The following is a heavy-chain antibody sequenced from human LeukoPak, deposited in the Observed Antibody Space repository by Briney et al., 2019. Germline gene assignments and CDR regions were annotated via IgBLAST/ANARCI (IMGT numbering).Heavy chain of an antibody. CDR1: GDSINSYY. CDR3: ASNAATVFDY. CDR2: ISYTGDT. J-gene: IGHJ4*02. V-gene: IGHV4-59*08. D-gene: IGHD2-15*01. Sequence: PSETLSLTCTVSGDSINSYYWSWVRQPPRTGMERIGHISYTGDTNYNPSLKSRVTISVDTSKNQFSLKLSSVTAADTAVYYCASNAATVFDYWGQGALVTVSS.